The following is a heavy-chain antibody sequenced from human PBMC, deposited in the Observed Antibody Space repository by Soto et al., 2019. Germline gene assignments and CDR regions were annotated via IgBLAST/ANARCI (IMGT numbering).Heavy chain of an antibody. CDR1: GGSISSSSYY. V-gene: IGHV4-39*07. Sequence: SETLSLTCTVSGGSISSSSYYWGWIRQPPGKGLEWIGSIYYSGSTYYNPSLKSRVTISVDTTKNQFSLKLSSVTAADSAVYYRAGVAGFYWFDPWGLGTLVIVAS. J-gene: IGHJ5*02. CDR3: AGVAGFYWFDP. CDR2: IYYSGST. D-gene: IGHD6-19*01.